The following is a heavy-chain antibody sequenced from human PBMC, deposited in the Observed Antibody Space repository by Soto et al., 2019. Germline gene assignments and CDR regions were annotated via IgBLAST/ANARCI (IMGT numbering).Heavy chain of an antibody. CDR2: ISAYNGNT. Sequence: QVQLVQSGAEVKKPGASVKVSCKASGYTFTSYGISWVRQAPGQGLEWMGWISAYNGNTNYAQKLQGRVTMTTDTSTSTAYMELRSLRSDDTAVYYCARDPNSSSWYRQITNTLDYWGQGTLVTVSS. J-gene: IGHJ4*02. D-gene: IGHD6-13*01. CDR3: ARDPNSSSWYRQITNTLDY. V-gene: IGHV1-18*01. CDR1: GYTFTSYG.